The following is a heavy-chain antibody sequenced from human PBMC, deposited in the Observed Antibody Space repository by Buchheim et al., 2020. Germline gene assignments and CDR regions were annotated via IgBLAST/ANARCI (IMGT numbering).Heavy chain of an antibody. J-gene: IGHJ4*02. CDR1: GFIFSSYA. CDR3: ARDLTGVVPY. V-gene: IGHV3-7*01. Sequence: EVQLLESGGGLVQPGESLRLSCAAPGFIFSSYAMSWVRQAPGKGLEWVANIKQDGSEKYYVDSVKGRFTISRDNAKNSLYLQMNSLRAEDTAIYYCARDLTGVVPYWGQGTL. CDR2: IKQDGSEK. D-gene: IGHD3-3*01.